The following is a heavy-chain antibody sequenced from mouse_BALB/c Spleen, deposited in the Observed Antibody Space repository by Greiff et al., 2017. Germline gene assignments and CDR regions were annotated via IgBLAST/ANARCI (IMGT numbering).Heavy chain of an antibody. Sequence: EVKLMESGPELVKPGASVKVSCKASGYAFTSYNMYWVKQSHGKSLEWIGYIDPYNGGTSYNQKFKGKATLTVDKSSSTAYMHLNSLTSEDSAVYYCARRDYYGSTYAMDYWGQGTSVTVSS. CDR1: GYAFTSYN. D-gene: IGHD1-1*01. V-gene: IGHV1S135*01. CDR3: ARRDYYGSTYAMDY. J-gene: IGHJ4*01. CDR2: IDPYNGGT.